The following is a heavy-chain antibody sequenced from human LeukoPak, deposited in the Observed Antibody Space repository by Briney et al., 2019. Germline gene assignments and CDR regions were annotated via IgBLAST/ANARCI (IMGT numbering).Heavy chain of an antibody. CDR1: GYTFTSYY. Sequence: EASVKVSCKASGYTFTSYYMHWVRPAPGQGLEWMGIINPSGGSTSYAQKFQGRVTMTRDTSTSTVYMELSSLRSEDTAVYYCARGSLPTIVYAIPTYFDYWGQGTLVTVSS. CDR3: ARGSLPTIVYAIPTYFDY. J-gene: IGHJ4*02. D-gene: IGHD2-8*01. V-gene: IGHV1-46*01. CDR2: INPSGGST.